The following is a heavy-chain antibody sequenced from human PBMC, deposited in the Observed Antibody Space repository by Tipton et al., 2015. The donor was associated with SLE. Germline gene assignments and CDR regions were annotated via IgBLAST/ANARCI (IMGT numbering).Heavy chain of an antibody. Sequence: QLVQSGAEVKKPGASVKVSCKASGYTFTSYGISWVRQAPGQGLEWMGWISAYNGNTNYAQKLQGRVTMTTDTSTSTAYMELRSLRAEDTALYYCARDAYYYDSSGYLDYWGQGTLVTVSS. D-gene: IGHD3-22*01. CDR1: GYTFTSYG. CDR2: ISAYNGNT. CDR3: ARDAYYYDSSGYLDY. V-gene: IGHV1-18*01. J-gene: IGHJ4*02.